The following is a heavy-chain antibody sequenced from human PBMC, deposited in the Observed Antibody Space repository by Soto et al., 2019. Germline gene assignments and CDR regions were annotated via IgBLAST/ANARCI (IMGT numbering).Heavy chain of an antibody. CDR1: GFTFNNYA. D-gene: IGHD3-10*01. J-gene: IGHJ4*02. V-gene: IGHV3-23*01. Sequence: EVQLLESGGGLVQPGGSLRLSCAASGFTFNNYAMTWVRQAPGKGLEWVSAISGGGDTTSYADSVKGRFTVSREGSKNPLYLQISSLRAEDTALYYCAKGRGGSGSLTPRVDFWGQGTLVTVSS. CDR2: ISGGGDTT. CDR3: AKGRGGSGSLTPRVDF.